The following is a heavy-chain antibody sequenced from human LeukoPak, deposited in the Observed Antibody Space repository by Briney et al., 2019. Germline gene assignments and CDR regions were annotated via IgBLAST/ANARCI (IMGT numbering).Heavy chain of an antibody. J-gene: IGHJ4*02. CDR2: ISAYNGNT. D-gene: IGHD3-22*01. CDR1: GYTFTSYG. V-gene: IGHV1-18*04. Sequence: GASVKVSCTASGYTFTSYGISWVRQAPGQGLEWMGWISAYNGNTNYAQKLQGRVTMTTDTSTSTAYMELRSLRSDDTAVYYCARVSYYDSSGYYFLSYVDYWGQGTLVTVSS. CDR3: ARVSYYDSSGYYFLSYVDY.